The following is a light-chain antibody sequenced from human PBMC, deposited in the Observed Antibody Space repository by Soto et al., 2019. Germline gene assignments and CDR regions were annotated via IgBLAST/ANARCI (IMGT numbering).Light chain of an antibody. CDR3: QQYDSDLT. CDR1: QGISTW. Sequence: DIQMTQSPSTLSASVGDRVTITCRASQGISTWLAWYQQKPGKAPKLVIYKASSLESGVPSRCSGSGSATEFTLTISSLQPGDFATYSFQQYDSDLTGGGGTKVEIK. J-gene: IGKJ4*02. CDR2: KAS. V-gene: IGKV1-5*03.